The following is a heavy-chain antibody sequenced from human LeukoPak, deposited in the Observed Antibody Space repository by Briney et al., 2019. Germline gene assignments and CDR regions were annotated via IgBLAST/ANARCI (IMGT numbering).Heavy chain of an antibody. V-gene: IGHV3-7*03. CDR2: IKQDGSEK. D-gene: IGHD2-2*01. Sequence: GGSLRLSCAASGFTFSSYWMSWVRQAPGKGLEWVANIKQDGSEKYYVDSVKGRFTISRDNAKNSLYLQMNSLRAEDTAVYDCAKDSCSCTSCYFDYWGQGTVVTVSS. CDR1: GFTFSSYW. CDR3: AKDSCSCTSCYFDY. J-gene: IGHJ4*02.